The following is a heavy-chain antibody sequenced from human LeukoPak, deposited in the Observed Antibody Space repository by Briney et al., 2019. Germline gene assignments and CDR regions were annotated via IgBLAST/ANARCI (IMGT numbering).Heavy chain of an antibody. CDR3: ARGGVATITGDY. CDR1: GYTFTSYD. J-gene: IGHJ4*02. CDR2: MNPNSGNT. Sequence: ASVKVSCKASGYTFTSYDINWARQAPGQGLEWMGWMNPNSGNTGYAQKFQGRVTMTRNTSISTAYMELSSLRSEDTAVYYCARGGVATITGDYWGQGTLVTVSS. D-gene: IGHD5-12*01. V-gene: IGHV1-8*01.